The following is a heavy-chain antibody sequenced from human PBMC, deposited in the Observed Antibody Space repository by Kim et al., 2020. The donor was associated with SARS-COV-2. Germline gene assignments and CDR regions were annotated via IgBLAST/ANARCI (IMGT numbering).Heavy chain of an antibody. J-gene: IGHJ3*02. CDR2: IWYDGSNK. CDR3: ASLSQWLVRQPDAFDI. Sequence: WGSLRLSCAASGFTFSSYAMHWVRQAPGKGLEWVAVIWYDGSNKYYADSVKGRFTISRDNSKNTLYLQMNSLRAEDTAVYYCASLSQWLVRQPDAFDIWGQGTMVTVSS. D-gene: IGHD6-19*01. CDR1: GFTFSSYA. V-gene: IGHV3-33*01.